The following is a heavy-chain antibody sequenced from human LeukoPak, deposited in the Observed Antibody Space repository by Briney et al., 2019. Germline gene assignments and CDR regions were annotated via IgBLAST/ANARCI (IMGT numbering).Heavy chain of an antibody. D-gene: IGHD3-3*01. CDR1: GVTFSSYA. CDR2: IIPMFGTA. CDR3: ARDLSLGSYYDFWSGYLNWFDP. Sequence: SVKVSCKTSGVTFSSYAISWVRQAPGQGLEWMGGIIPMFGTANYAQKFQGRVTITADKSTSTAFMELSSLRSDDTAVYYCARDLSLGSYYDFWSGYLNWFDPWGQGTLVTVSS. V-gene: IGHV1-69*06. J-gene: IGHJ5*02.